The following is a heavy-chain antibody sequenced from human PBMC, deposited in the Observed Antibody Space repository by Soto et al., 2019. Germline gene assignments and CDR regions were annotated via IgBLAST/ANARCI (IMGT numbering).Heavy chain of an antibody. CDR3: ARALENIVVVPAAPSYYYYGMDV. J-gene: IGHJ6*02. CDR2: ISAYNGNT. D-gene: IGHD2-2*01. V-gene: IGHV1-18*04. Sequence: ASVKVSCKASGYTFTSYGISWVRQAPGQGLEWMGWISAYNGNTNYAQRLQGRVTMTTDTSTSTAYMELRSLRSDDTAVYYCARALENIVVVPAAPSYYYYGMDVWGQGTTVTVSS. CDR1: GYTFTSYG.